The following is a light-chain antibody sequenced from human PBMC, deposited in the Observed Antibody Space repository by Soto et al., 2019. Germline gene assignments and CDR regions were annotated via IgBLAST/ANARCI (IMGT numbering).Light chain of an antibody. CDR3: CSYAGRRNWV. Sequence: QSALTQPASVSGSPGQSITISCTGTSNDVGSYNLVSWYQQYPGKAPKLMIYEGSKRHSGISDRFSGSRSGNTASLTISGLQAEDEASYHCCSYAGRRNWVFGGVTNLTVL. V-gene: IGLV2-23*01. J-gene: IGLJ3*02. CDR2: EGS. CDR1: SNDVGSYNL.